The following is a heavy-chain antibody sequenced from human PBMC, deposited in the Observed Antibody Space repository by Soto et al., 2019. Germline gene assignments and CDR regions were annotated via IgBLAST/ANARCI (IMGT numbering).Heavy chain of an antibody. D-gene: IGHD3-10*01. Sequence: ASETLSLTCTVSGGSISSSSYYWGWIRQPPGKGLEWIGSIYYSGSTYYNPSLKSRVTISVDTSKNQFSLKLSSVTAADTAVYYCARHVHCGSGGWFDPWGQGTMVTVYS. CDR3: ARHVHCGSGGWFDP. CDR1: GGSISSSSYY. CDR2: IYYSGST. J-gene: IGHJ5*02. V-gene: IGHV4-39*01.